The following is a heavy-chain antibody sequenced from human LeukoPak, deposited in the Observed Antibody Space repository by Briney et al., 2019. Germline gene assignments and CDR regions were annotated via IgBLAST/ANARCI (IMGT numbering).Heavy chain of an antibody. V-gene: IGHV3-74*01. CDR3: AKAASSSWPSYYYGMDV. J-gene: IGHJ6*02. D-gene: IGHD6-13*01. CDR1: GFTFSSSW. CDR2: IKTDGSTT. Sequence: GGSLRLSCAVSGFTFSSSWMHWVRQAPGKGLVWVSHIKTDGSTTAYADSVRGRFTISKDNSKNTVYLQMSSLRVDDTAVYYCAKAASSSWPSYYYGMDVWGQGTTVTVSS.